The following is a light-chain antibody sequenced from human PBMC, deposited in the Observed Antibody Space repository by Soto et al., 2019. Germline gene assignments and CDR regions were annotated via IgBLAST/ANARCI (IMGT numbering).Light chain of an antibody. J-gene: IGKJ4*01. CDR1: QSVSSN. Sequence: EIVMTQSPVTLSVSPGERATLSCRASQSVSSNLAWYQQKPGQAPRVLIYGASTRATGIPARFSGSGSGTEFTLTISSLQSEDFAVYYCQQYHNWPPLTFGGGTKVEIK. V-gene: IGKV3-15*01. CDR3: QQYHNWPPLT. CDR2: GAS.